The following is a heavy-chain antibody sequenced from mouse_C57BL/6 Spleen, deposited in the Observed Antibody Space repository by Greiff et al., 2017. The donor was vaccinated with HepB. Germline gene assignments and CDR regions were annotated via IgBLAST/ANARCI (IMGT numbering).Heavy chain of an antibody. CDR3: ARKEDYYGSSYYFDY. J-gene: IGHJ2*01. Sequence: QVQLQQPGAELVMPGASVKLSCKASGYTFTSYWMHWVKQRPGQGLEWIGEIDPSDSYTNYNQKFKGKSTLTVDKSSSTAYMQLSSLTSEDSAVYYCARKEDYYGSSYYFDYWGQGTTLTVSS. V-gene: IGHV1-69*01. CDR1: GYTFTSYW. D-gene: IGHD1-1*01. CDR2: IDPSDSYT.